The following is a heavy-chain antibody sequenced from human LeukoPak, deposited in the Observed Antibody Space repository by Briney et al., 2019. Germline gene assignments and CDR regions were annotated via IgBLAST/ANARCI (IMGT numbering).Heavy chain of an antibody. V-gene: IGHV3-21*06. CDR1: GFAFSTYS. Sequence: GGSLRLSCAASGFAFSTYSMNWVRQAPGKGPEWVSCISSTSRYINYTESVKGRFTISRDNAKNSLYLQMSSLRVGDSAVYYCARGTRMGGGHYSDSWGRGALVTVSS. CDR3: ARGTRMGGGHYSDS. CDR2: ISSTSRYI. J-gene: IGHJ4*02. D-gene: IGHD3-16*01.